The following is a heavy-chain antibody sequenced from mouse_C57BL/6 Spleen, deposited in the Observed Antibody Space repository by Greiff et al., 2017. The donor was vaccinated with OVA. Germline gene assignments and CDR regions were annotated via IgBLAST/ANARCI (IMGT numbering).Heavy chain of an antibody. V-gene: IGHV1-69*01. J-gene: IGHJ4*01. CDR3: ARRGTVVATANWDVGAMDY. CDR2: IDPSDSYT. Sequence: QVQLQQPGAELVMPGASVKLSCKASGYTFTSYWMHWVKQRPGQGLEWIGEIDPSDSYTNYNQKFKGKSTLTVDKSSSTAYMQLSSLTSEDSAVYYGARRGTVVATANWDVGAMDYWGQGTSVTVSS. D-gene: IGHD1-1*01. CDR1: GYTFTSYW.